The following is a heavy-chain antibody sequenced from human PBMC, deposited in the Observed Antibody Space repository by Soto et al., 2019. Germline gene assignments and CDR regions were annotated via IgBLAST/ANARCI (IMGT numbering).Heavy chain of an antibody. Sequence: QVQLQESGPGLVKPSETLSLTCTVSGGSISSYYWSWIRQPPGKGLEWIGYIYSSGSTNYNPSLKSRVTISVDTSKNPFSPKLSSVTAADTAVYYCARAELGSAFDIWGEGTMVTVSS. CDR3: ARAELGSAFDI. CDR2: IYSSGST. D-gene: IGHD6-13*01. CDR1: GGSISSYY. J-gene: IGHJ3*02. V-gene: IGHV4-59*01.